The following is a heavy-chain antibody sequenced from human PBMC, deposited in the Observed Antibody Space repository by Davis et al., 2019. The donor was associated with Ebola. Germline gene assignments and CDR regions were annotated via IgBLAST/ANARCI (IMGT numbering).Heavy chain of an antibody. Sequence: MPSETLSLTCTVSGGSISSYYWSWIRQPPGKGLEWIGYIYYSGSTNYNPSLKSRVTISVDTSKNQFSLKLSSVTAADTAVYYCARGDYYYDSSGYYRNDAFDIWGQGTMVTVSS. CDR1: GGSISSYY. CDR2: IYYSGST. V-gene: IGHV4-59*01. D-gene: IGHD3-22*01. J-gene: IGHJ3*02. CDR3: ARGDYYYDSSGYYRNDAFDI.